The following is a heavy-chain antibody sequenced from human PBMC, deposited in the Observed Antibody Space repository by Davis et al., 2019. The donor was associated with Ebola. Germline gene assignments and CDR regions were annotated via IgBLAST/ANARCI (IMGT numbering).Heavy chain of an antibody. CDR3: ARGRVGGYSYGYMGY. CDR1: RFTFSNYG. D-gene: IGHD5-18*01. CDR2: IWYDGSNK. Sequence: PGGSLRLSCAASRFTFSNYGMHWVRQAPGKGLEWVALIWYDGSNKYYADSVKGRFTISRDNSKNTLYLQMNSLRAEDTAVYYCARGRVGGYSYGYMGYWGQGTLVTVSS. J-gene: IGHJ4*02. V-gene: IGHV3-33*01.